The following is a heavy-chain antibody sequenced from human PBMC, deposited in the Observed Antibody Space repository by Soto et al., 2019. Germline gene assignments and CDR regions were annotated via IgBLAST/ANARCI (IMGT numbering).Heavy chain of an antibody. Sequence: GESLKISCKGSGYSFTSYWIGWVRQMPGKGLEWMGIIYPGDSDTRYSPSFQGQVTMTRNTSISTAYMELSSLRSEDTAVYYCAREHYGNSAWFDPWGQGTLVTVS. CDR2: IYPGDSDT. J-gene: IGHJ5*02. CDR3: AREHYGNSAWFDP. CDR1: GYSFTSYW. V-gene: IGHV5-51*01. D-gene: IGHD3-10*01.